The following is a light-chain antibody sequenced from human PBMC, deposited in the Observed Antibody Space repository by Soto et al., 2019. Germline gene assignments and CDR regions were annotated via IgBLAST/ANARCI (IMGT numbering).Light chain of an antibody. CDR2: GAS. CDR1: QSVSSS. V-gene: IGKV3-15*01. Sequence: EIVMTQSPATLSVSPGERVTLSCRASQSVSSSFAWYQQKTGQAPSLLIYGASTKATGIPARFSGSGSGTEFTLTISRPQSEDFAVYYCQQYNSWPPFTFGPGTKVDIK. CDR3: QQYNSWPPFT. J-gene: IGKJ3*01.